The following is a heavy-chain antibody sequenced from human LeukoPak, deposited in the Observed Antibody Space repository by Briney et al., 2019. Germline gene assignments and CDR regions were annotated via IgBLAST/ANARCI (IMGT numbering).Heavy chain of an antibody. CDR1: GFTFSNYS. D-gene: IGHD3-16*01. CDR3: AGTPWGSGTNDY. V-gene: IGHV3-21*04. J-gene: IGHJ4*02. Sequence: GGSLRLSCAASGFTFSNYSMNWFRQAPGKGLEWVSSISRSSSYIYYADSVKGRFTISRDNSKNSLYLQMNSLRAEDTAAYYCAGTPWGSGTNDYWGQGTLVTVSS. CDR2: ISRSSSYI.